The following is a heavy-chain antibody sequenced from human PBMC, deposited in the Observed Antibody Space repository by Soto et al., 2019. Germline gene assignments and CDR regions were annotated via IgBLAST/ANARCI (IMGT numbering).Heavy chain of an antibody. CDR3: AREGQLVPQFDY. CDR1: GGTFSSYT. D-gene: IGHD6-6*01. J-gene: IGHJ4*02. Sequence: QVQLVQSGAEVKKPGSSVKVSCKASGGTFSSYTISWVRQAPGQGLEWMGRIIPILGIANYAQKFQGRVTITVDKSTSTAYMELSSLRSEDPAVYYCAREGQLVPQFDYWGQGTLVTVSS. CDR2: IIPILGIA. V-gene: IGHV1-69*08.